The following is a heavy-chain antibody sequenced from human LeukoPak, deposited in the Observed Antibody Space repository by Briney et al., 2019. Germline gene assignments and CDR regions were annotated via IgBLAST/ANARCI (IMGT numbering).Heavy chain of an antibody. CDR1: GFTFSSYG. CDR2: LSSNGGST. CDR3: AKRMGYCSSGSCYTGYFDY. Sequence: GGSLRLSCSASGFTFSSYGMHWVRQAPGKGLEYVSGLSSNGGSTYDADSVKGRFTISRDNSKNTLSLQMNSLRAEDTAVYFCAKRMGYCSSGSCYTGYFDYWGQGTLVTVSS. V-gene: IGHV3-64*04. D-gene: IGHD2-15*01. J-gene: IGHJ4*02.